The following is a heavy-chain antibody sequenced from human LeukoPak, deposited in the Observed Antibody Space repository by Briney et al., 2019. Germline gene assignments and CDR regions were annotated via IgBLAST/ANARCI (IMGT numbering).Heavy chain of an antibody. CDR1: GFTFSTYS. D-gene: IGHD6-13*01. CDR2: ISGSSSTI. Sequence: QPGGSLRLSCAASGFTFSTYSMNWVRQAPGKGLEWVSYISGSSSTIYYADSVKGRFTISRDNDKNSLCLQMNSLTAEDTAVYYCARAIAAAEDYWGQGTLVTVSS. J-gene: IGHJ4*02. CDR3: ARAIAAAEDY. V-gene: IGHV3-48*01.